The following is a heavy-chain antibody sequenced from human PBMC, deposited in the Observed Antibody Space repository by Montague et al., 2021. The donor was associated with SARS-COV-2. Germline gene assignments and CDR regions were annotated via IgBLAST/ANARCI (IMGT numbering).Heavy chain of an antibody. J-gene: IGHJ4*02. V-gene: IGHV3-30*04. D-gene: IGHD3-16*02. CDR3: ARDNYDYVWGSYRYIY. CDR1: GFTFSSYA. CDR2: ISYDGSNK. Sequence: SLRLSCAASGFTFSSYAMHWVRQAPGKGLEWVAVISYDGSNKYYXDSVKGRFTISRDNSKSTLYLQMNILRAEDTAVYYCARDNYDYVWGSYRYIYWGQGALVTVSS.